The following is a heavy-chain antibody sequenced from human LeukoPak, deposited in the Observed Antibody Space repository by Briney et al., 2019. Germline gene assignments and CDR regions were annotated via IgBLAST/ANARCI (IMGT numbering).Heavy chain of an antibody. Sequence: SETLSLTCAVYAGSFSGYYWSWIRQPPGKGLEWIGEINHSGSTNYNPSLKSRVTISVDTSKNQFSLKLSSVTGADTAVYYCARGKWYGSGLYYYYTDVWGKGTTVTVSS. CDR3: ARGKWYGSGLYYYYTDV. CDR1: AGSFSGYY. V-gene: IGHV4-34*01. CDR2: INHSGST. J-gene: IGHJ6*03. D-gene: IGHD3-10*01.